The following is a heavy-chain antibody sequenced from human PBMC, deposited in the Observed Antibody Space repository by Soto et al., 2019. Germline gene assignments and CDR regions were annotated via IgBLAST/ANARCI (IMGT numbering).Heavy chain of an antibody. CDR3: TRAAIRGELLEY. J-gene: IGHJ4*02. D-gene: IGHD1-26*01. CDR2: IWHDGSST. Sequence: ESGGGVVQPGRPLRLSCAASGFTFNNYGMHWVRQAPGKGLEWVALIWHDGSSTGYADSVKGRFTISRDNSKNTLNLQMNSLRVDDTAVYYCTRAAIRGELLEYWGQGTQVTVSS. V-gene: IGHV3-33*01. CDR1: GFTFNNYG.